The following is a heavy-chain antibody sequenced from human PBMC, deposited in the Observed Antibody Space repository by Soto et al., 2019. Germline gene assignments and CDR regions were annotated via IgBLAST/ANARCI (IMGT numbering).Heavy chain of an antibody. J-gene: IGHJ4*02. D-gene: IGHD3-22*01. CDR1: GFTFSSYG. CDR2: IWYDGSNK. Sequence: GGSLRLSCAASGFTFSSYGMHWVRQAPGKGLEWVAVIWYDGSNKYYADSVKGRFTVSRDNSKNTLYLQMNSLRAEDTAVYYCAREGRRNYYDSSGYYYFDYWGQGTLVTVSS. CDR3: AREGRRNYYDSSGYYYFDY. V-gene: IGHV3-33*01.